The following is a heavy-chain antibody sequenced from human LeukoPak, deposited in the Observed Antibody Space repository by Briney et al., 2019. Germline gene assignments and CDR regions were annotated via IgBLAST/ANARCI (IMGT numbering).Heavy chain of an antibody. D-gene: IGHD5-18*01. CDR1: GFTFSSYG. V-gene: IGHV3-30*18. J-gene: IGHJ4*02. CDR2: ISYDGSNK. Sequence: GGSLRLSCAASGFTFSSYGMHWVRQAPGKGLEWVVVISYDGSNKYYADSVKGRFTISRDNSKNTLYLQMNSLRAEDTAVYYCAKGSSDTAMVDYWGQGTLVTVSS. CDR3: AKGSSDTAMVDY.